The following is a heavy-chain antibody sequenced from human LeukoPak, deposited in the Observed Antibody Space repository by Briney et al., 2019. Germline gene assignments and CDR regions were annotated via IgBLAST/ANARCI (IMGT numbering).Heavy chain of an antibody. CDR1: GFTFSSYS. V-gene: IGHV3-21*04. D-gene: IGHD3-9*01. Sequence: GGSLRLSCAASGFTFSSYSMNWVRQAPGKGLEWVSSISSSSSYIYYADSVKGRFTISRDDAKNSLYLQMNSLRAEDTALYHCARVPYYDILTGYYMGAFDMWGHGTTVTVSS. CDR2: ISSSSSYI. CDR3: ARVPYYDILTGYYMGAFDM. J-gene: IGHJ3*02.